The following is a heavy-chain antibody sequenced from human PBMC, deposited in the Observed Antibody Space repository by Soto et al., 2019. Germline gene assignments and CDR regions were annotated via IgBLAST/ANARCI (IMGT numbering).Heavy chain of an antibody. CDR2: IHYSGST. V-gene: IGHV4-31*03. CDR3: ARWWSGSRQGFDP. D-gene: IGHD3-3*01. CDR1: GGSISSGDYY. Sequence: QVQLQESGPGLVKPSQTLSLTCTVSGGSISSGDYYWSWIRQHPGKGLEWIGYIHYSGSTYSNPSLKSRVTISVDTSKNQFSLKLSSVTAADTAVYYCARWWSGSRQGFDPWGQGTLVTVSS. J-gene: IGHJ5*02.